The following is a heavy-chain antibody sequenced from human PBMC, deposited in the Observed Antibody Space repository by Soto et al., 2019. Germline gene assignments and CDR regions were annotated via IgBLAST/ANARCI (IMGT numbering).Heavy chain of an antibody. J-gene: IGHJ4*02. CDR3: ARLGYCSGGSCYDY. CDR2: IHYSGST. D-gene: IGHD2-15*01. CDR1: GGSISSSSYY. V-gene: IGHV4-39*01. Sequence: QLQLQESGPGLVKPSETLSLTCTVSGGSISSSSYYWGWIRQPPGKGLEWIGSIHYSGSTYYNPSLKSRVTISVDTSNNQFSLKLSAVTAADTAVYYCARLGYCSGGSCYDYWGEGIQITVSS.